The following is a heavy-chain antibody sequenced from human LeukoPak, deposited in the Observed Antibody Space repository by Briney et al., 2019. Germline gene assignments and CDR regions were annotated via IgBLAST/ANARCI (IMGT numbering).Heavy chain of an antibody. CDR1: GYTFTNYG. CDR3: ARTEDVTYFYYYMDV. Sequence: ASVKVSCKASGYTFTNYGLSWVRQAPGHGLEWMAWISLYNGNTHYAQNIQGRVTMTTDTSTSTAYMELRSLTSDDTAVYYCARTEDVTYFYYYMDVWGKGTKVTVSS. CDR2: ISLYNGNT. D-gene: IGHD2-21*02. J-gene: IGHJ6*03. V-gene: IGHV1-18*01.